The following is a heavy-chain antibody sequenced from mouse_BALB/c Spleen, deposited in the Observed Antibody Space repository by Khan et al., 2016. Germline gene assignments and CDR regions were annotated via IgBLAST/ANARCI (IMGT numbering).Heavy chain of an antibody. D-gene: IGHD4-1*02. V-gene: IGHV1S81*02. Sequence: QVQLQQPGAELVKPGASVKLSCKASGYTFTSYWMHWVKQRPGQGLEWIGEINPSNGRTNYDETFKTKATLTVDKSSSTAYMQLSSLTSEDAAVYYGARGGPNWDYFDYWGQGTTLTVSA. J-gene: IGHJ2*01. CDR3: ARGGPNWDYFDY. CDR1: GYTFTSYW. CDR2: INPSNGRT.